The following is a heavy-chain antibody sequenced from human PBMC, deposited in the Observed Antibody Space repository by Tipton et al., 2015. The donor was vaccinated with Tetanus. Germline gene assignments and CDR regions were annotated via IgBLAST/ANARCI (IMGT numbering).Heavy chain of an antibody. CDR2: ISGSRLTP. J-gene: IGHJ6*04. D-gene: IGHD1-14*01. Sequence: SLRLSCAASGFTFKSYTVNWVRQAPGNGLEWVAAISGSRLTPYCADSVKGRFTISRDNSKNTLSLQLNSLRADDTAIYYCAKEALGVLNLWGKGATVIVSS. CDR1: GFTFKSYT. CDR3: AKEALGVLNL. V-gene: IGHV3-23*01.